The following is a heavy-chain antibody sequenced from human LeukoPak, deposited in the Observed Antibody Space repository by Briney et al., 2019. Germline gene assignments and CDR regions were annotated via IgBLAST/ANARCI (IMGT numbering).Heavy chain of an antibody. Sequence: SETLSLTCTVSGGSISSSTYYWGWIRQPPGKGLEWIGSIYYSGSTYYNPSLKSRVTISVDTSKNQFSLKLSSVTAADTAVYYCARFHGYNYYFDYWGQGTLVTVSS. CDR2: IYYSGST. D-gene: IGHD5-24*01. J-gene: IGHJ4*02. CDR3: ARFHGYNYYFDY. CDR1: GGSISSSTYY. V-gene: IGHV4-39*01.